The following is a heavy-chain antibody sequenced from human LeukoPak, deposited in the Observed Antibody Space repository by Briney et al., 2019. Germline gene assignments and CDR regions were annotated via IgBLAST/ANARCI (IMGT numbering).Heavy chain of an antibody. Sequence: SETLSLTCAVSDYSISSGYYWGWIRQPPGKGLEWIGTIYHSGSTYYNPSLKSRVTISVDTSKNQFSLKLTSVTAADTAVYYCASQYGCSSASCYTHWFDPWGQGTLVTVSS. CDR3: ASQYGCSSASCYTHWFDP. V-gene: IGHV4-38-2*01. CDR2: IYHSGST. D-gene: IGHD2-2*02. J-gene: IGHJ5*02. CDR1: DYSISSGYY.